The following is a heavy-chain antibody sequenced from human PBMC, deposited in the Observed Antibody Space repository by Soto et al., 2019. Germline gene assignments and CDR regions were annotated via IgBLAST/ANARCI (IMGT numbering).Heavy chain of an antibody. D-gene: IGHD3-3*01. CDR2: INPDGSDT. V-gene: IGHV3-74*01. Sequence: EVHLVESGGGLVQPGGSLTLSCAASGFTFSTHWMHWVRQAPGKGLMWVSRINPDGSDTAHADSVKGRFTTSRDNASNTVDLQLISLTAEDPPIHYRGNDPRGVGVDYWGQGPLVTVSS. J-gene: IGHJ4*02. CDR3: GNDPRGVGVDY. CDR1: GFTFSTHW.